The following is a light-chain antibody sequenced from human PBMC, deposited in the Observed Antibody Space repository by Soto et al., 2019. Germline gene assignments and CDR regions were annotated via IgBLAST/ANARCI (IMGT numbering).Light chain of an antibody. V-gene: IGLV2-14*01. CDR1: SRDVGGYNY. CDR3: SSYTSSSTLLDV. Sequence: QSALTQPASVSGSPGQSITISCTGTSRDVGGYNYVSWYQQHPGKAPKLMIYDGSNRPSGVSNRFSGSKSGNTASLTISGLQAEDEADYYCSSYTSSSTLLDVFGTGTKLTVL. CDR2: DGS. J-gene: IGLJ1*01.